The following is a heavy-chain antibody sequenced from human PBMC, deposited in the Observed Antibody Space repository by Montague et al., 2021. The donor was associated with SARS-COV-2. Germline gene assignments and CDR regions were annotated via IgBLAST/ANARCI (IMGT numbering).Heavy chain of an antibody. CDR2: IYYSGST. J-gene: IGHJ4*02. Sequence: SETLSLTCTVSGGSVNSGSYHWNWIRQPPGTGLVWIGYIYYSGSTSYNPSLKSRVTISLDTSKNQFSPNLTSVTAADTALYFCARELEIHDFLSGYYIGDWGQGTLVTVSS. D-gene: IGHD3-3*01. CDR3: ARELEIHDFLSGYYIGD. CDR1: GGSVNSGSYH. V-gene: IGHV4-61*01.